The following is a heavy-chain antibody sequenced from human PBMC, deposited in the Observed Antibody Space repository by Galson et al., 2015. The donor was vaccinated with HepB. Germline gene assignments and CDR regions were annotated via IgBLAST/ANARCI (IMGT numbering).Heavy chain of an antibody. Sequence: SVKVSCKASGGTFSSYAISWVRQAPGQGLEWMGGIIPTFGTANYAQKFQGRVTITADESTSTAYMELSSLRSEDTAVYYCARAPSDSRYSGYDLYYWGQGTLVTVSS. V-gene: IGHV1-69*13. D-gene: IGHD5-12*01. CDR3: ARAPSDSRYSGYDLYY. J-gene: IGHJ4*02. CDR2: IIPTFGTA. CDR1: GGTFSSYA.